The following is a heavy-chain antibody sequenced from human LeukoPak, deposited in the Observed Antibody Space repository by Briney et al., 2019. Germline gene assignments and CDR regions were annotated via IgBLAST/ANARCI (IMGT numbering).Heavy chain of an antibody. CDR1: GGSISSYY. CDR2: IYYSGST. J-gene: IGHJ4*02. Sequence: PSETLSLTCTVSGGSISSYYWSWIRQPPGKGPEWIGYIYYSGSTNYNPSLKSRVTISVDTSKNQFSLKLSSVTAAVTAVYYCARGTYGSGSYCFFDYWGQGTLVTVSS. V-gene: IGHV4-59*01. CDR3: ARGTYGSGSYCFFDY. D-gene: IGHD3-10*01.